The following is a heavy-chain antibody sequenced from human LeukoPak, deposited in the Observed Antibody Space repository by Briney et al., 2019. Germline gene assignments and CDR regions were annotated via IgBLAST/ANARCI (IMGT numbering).Heavy chain of an antibody. D-gene: IGHD2-15*01. V-gene: IGHV5-51*01. J-gene: IGHJ4*02. CDR1: GFSFTSYW. CDR3: ARRYCSGGICYYFDS. Sequence: GESLKISCKGSGFSFTSYWIGWVRQMPGKGLEWMGIIYPGDSDTSYSPSFQGQVTISADKSISTAYLQWSSLQASDTAMYYCARRYCSGGICYYFDSWGQGTLVTVSS. CDR2: IYPGDSDT.